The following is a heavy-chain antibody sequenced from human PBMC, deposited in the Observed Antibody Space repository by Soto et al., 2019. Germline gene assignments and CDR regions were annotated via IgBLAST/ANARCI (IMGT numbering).Heavy chain of an antibody. D-gene: IGHD5-18*01. V-gene: IGHV4-34*01. CDR1: GGSFSGHY. CDR2: INHSGST. J-gene: IGHJ4*02. CDR3: AKSRDGYTPLDS. Sequence: PSETLSLTCAVYGGSFSGHYCSWIRQPPGKGLEWIGEINHSGSTNYNPSLRSRVTISVDTSKNQFSLKVFSVTAADTAVYYCAKSRDGYTPLDSWGQGSLVTVSS.